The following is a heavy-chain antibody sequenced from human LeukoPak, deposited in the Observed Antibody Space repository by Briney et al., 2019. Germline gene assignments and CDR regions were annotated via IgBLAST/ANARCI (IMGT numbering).Heavy chain of an antibody. Sequence: SETLSLTCAVYGGSFSGYYWNWIRQPPGKGLEWIGEITQSGYTYDNPSLKGRVTISVDTSKNQFSLKLSSVTAVDTAVYYCARDKGAAAAGRDVWGKGTTVTISS. D-gene: IGHD6-13*01. CDR2: ITQSGYT. V-gene: IGHV4-34*01. CDR3: ARDKGAAAAGRDV. CDR1: GGSFSGYY. J-gene: IGHJ6*04.